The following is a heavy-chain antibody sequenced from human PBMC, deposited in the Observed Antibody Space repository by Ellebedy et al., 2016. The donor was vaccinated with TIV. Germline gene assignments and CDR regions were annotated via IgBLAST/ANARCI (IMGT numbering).Heavy chain of an antibody. J-gene: IGHJ4*02. V-gene: IGHV3-74*01. CDR1: GFSFSNYW. D-gene: IGHD4-23*01. CDR3: ARDYRGAYPDY. CDR2: ISGDGTST. Sequence: GGSLRLXCAASGFSFSNYWMHWVRQAPGKGLVWVSRISGDGTSTTYADSVKGRFTISRDNSKNTVHLQMNSLRAEDTAVYYCARDYRGAYPDYWGQGTLVTVSS.